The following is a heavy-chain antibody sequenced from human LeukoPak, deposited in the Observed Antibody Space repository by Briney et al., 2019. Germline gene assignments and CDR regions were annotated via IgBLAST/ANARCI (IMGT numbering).Heavy chain of an antibody. CDR1: GFTFSSYA. CDR2: ISGSGGST. Sequence: PGGSLRLSCAASGFTFSSYAMSWVRQAPGKGLEWVSAISGSGGSTYYADSVKGRFTISRDNSKNTLYLQMNSLRAEDTAVYYCAKDQIRRDGYSQGPNFDYWGQGTLVTVSS. V-gene: IGHV3-23*01. D-gene: IGHD5-24*01. CDR3: AKDQIRRDGYSQGPNFDY. J-gene: IGHJ4*02.